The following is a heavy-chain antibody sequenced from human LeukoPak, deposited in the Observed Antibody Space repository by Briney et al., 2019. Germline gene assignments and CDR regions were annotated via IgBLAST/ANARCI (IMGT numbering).Heavy chain of an antibody. CDR3: ARRVVPAAPLYY. D-gene: IGHD2-2*01. CDR1: GGSFSGYY. CDR2: INHSGST. J-gene: IGHJ4*02. V-gene: IGHV4-34*01. Sequence: SETLSLTCAVYGGSFSGYYWSWIRQPPGKGLEWIGEINHSGSTNYNPSLKSRVTISVDTSKNQFSLKLSSVTAADTAVYYCARRVVPAAPLYYWGQGTLVTVSS.